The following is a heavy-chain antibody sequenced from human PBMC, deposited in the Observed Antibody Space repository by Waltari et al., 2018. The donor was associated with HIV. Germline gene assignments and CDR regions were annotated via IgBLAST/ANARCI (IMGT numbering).Heavy chain of an antibody. CDR2: INPNTGGT. CDR3: ARGFEDILTGFSIYYFDF. Sequence: QVQLVQSGAEVRKPGASVKVSCQASGYTFSDNYMHWVRQAPGQGLEWMGWINPNTGGTNYAQKFQGRVTMTRDTSISTAYMDLRRLRSDDTAVYYCARGFEDILTGFSIYYFDFWGQGALVTVSS. V-gene: IGHV1-2*02. CDR1: GYTFSDNY. D-gene: IGHD3-9*01. J-gene: IGHJ4*02.